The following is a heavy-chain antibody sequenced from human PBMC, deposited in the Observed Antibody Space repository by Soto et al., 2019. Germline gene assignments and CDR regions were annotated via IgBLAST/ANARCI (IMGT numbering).Heavy chain of an antibody. V-gene: IGHV1-2*04. D-gene: IGHD2-8*01. CDR3: ARDVVLMVYANSSSWFDP. Sequence: GASVEVCWEACGDGFAGCYRRWVRQAPGQGLEWMGWINPNSGGTNYAQKFQGWVTMTRDTSISTAYMELSRLRSDDTAVYYCARDVVLMVYANSSSWFDPWGREPWSPSPQ. CDR1: GDGFAGCY. CDR2: INPNSGGT. J-gene: IGHJ5*02.